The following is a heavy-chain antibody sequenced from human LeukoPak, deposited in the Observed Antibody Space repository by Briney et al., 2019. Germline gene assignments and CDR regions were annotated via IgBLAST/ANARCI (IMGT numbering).Heavy chain of an antibody. D-gene: IGHD2-2*01. CDR3: SKSYCSSTSCYFDY. Sequence: GRSLRLSCAASGFTFDDYDMHWVRQAPGKGLEWVSGISWNSGSIGYADSVKGRFTISRDNAKNSLYLQMNSLRAEDTALYYCSKSYCSSTSCYFDYWGQGTLVTVSS. CDR2: ISWNSGSI. V-gene: IGHV3-9*01. J-gene: IGHJ4*02. CDR1: GFTFDDYD.